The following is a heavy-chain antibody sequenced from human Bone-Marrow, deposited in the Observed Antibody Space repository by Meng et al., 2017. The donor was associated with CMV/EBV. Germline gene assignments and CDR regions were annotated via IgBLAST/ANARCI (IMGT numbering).Heavy chain of an antibody. CDR3: ARTRIAAAGTGYYGMDV. CDR1: GFTFSSYS. V-gene: IGHV3-48*04. Sequence: GESLKISCAASGFTFSSYSMNWVRQAPGKGLEWVSYISSSGSTIYYADSVKGRFTISRDNAKNSLYLQMNSLRAEDTAVYYCARTRIAAAGTGYYGMDVWGQGTTVTVSS. CDR2: ISSSGSTI. J-gene: IGHJ6*02. D-gene: IGHD6-13*01.